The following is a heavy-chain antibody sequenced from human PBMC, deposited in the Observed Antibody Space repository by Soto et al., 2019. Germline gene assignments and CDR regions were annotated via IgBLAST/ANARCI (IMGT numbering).Heavy chain of an antibody. Sequence: EGRLVESGGGLVKPGGSLRISCVASGFTFSSYMMNWVRQAPGKGLEWVSNINGVGSCLYYIDSVQGRFTISRDNAKNTLYLQMNSLRVEDTAVYYCVRVGITFMRGRIPGDHHGLDVWGQRTTVTVSS. D-gene: IGHD2-21*02. J-gene: IGHJ6*02. CDR1: GFTFSSYM. CDR3: VRVGITFMRGRIPGDHHGLDV. CDR2: INGVGSCL. V-gene: IGHV3-21*02.